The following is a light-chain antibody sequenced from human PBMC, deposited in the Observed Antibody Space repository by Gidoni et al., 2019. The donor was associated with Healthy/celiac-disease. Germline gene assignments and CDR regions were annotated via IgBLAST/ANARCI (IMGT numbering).Light chain of an antibody. CDR2: GAS. CDR1: QSVSSN. CDR3: QQYNNWPRWT. V-gene: IGKV3-15*01. Sequence: EIVMTQSLATLSVSPGERATLSCRASQSVSSNLAWYQQKPGQAPRLLIYGASTRATGIPARFSGSGSGTEFTLTLSSLQSEDFAVYYCQQYNNWPRWTFGQGTKVEIK. J-gene: IGKJ1*01.